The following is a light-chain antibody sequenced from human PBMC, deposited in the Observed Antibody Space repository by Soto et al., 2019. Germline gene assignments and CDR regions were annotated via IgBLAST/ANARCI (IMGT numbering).Light chain of an antibody. CDR1: QGISTS. V-gene: IGKV1-39*01. CDR3: QHYNSYSEA. CDR2: AAS. J-gene: IGKJ1*01. Sequence: DIQMTHSPSSLSASVGDRVTITCRASQGISTSLNWYQQKPGKAPKLLIYAASSLQSGVPSRFSGSGSETDFTLTISSLQPDDFATYYCQHYNSYSEAFGQGTKVDIK.